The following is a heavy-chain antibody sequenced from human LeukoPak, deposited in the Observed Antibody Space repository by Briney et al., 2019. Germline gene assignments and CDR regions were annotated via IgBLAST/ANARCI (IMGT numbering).Heavy chain of an antibody. D-gene: IGHD3-16*01. CDR3: ARYEPLLRYFQH. CDR1: GYTFTSYA. J-gene: IGHJ1*01. V-gene: IGHV1-3*01. Sequence: ASVKVSCKASGYTFTSYAMHWVRQAPGQRLEWMGWINAGNGNIKYSQKFQGRVTMTRNTSISTAYMELSSLRSDDTAVYYCARYEPLLRYFQHWGQGTLVTVSS. CDR2: INAGNGNI.